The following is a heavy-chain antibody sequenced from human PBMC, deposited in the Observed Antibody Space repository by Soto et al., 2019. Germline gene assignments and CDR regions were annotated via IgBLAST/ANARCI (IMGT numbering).Heavy chain of an antibody. CDR2: IYYSGST. J-gene: IGHJ4*02. D-gene: IGHD3-22*01. CDR3: ARDSHSSGEIGY. Sequence: SETLSLTCTVSGCSTSSGDYYWSWIRQPPGKGLEWIGYIYYSGSTYYNPSLKSRVTISVDTSKNQFSLKLSSVTAADTAVYYCARDSHSSGEIGYWGQGTLVTVSS. V-gene: IGHV4-30-4*01. CDR1: GCSTSSGDYY.